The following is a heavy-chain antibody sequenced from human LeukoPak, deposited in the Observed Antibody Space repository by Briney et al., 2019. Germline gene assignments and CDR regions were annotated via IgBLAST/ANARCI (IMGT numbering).Heavy chain of an antibody. Sequence: SETLSLTCAVYGGSFSGYSWSWIRQPPGKGLEWIGYIYHSGSTYYNPSLKSRVTISVDRSKNQFSLKLSSVTAADTAVYYCAREVVVAGNWFDPWGQGTLVTVSS. J-gene: IGHJ5*02. CDR1: GGSFSGYS. CDR2: IYHSGST. CDR3: AREVVVAGNWFDP. D-gene: IGHD3-22*01. V-gene: IGHV4-30-2*01.